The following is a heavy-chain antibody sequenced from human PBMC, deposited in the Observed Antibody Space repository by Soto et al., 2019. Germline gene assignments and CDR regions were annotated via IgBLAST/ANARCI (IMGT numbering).Heavy chain of an antibody. V-gene: IGHV1-8*01. CDR3: ATSTNDYGDRH. Sequence: QVQLVQSGAEVKKPGASVKVSCKASGYTFTSYDINWVRQATGQGLEWMGWMNPNSGNTGYAQNFQGRVTMTRNASISTAYMELSSLRSEDTALYYWATSTNDYGDRHWGQGTLVTVSS. D-gene: IGHD4-17*01. J-gene: IGHJ4*02. CDR1: GYTFTSYD. CDR2: MNPNSGNT.